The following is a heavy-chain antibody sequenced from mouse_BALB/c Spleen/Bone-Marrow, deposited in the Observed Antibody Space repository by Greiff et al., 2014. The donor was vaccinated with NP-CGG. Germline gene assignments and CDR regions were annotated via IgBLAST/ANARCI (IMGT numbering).Heavy chain of an antibody. Sequence: LVESGAELVKPGASVKLSCTASGFNIKGTYIHWVKQRPEQGLEWIGRIDPANGNTKYDPKFQGKATITADTSSNTAYLHLSSLTSEDTAVYYCARYRYYGSSGWDYWGQGTSVTVSS. J-gene: IGHJ4*01. D-gene: IGHD1-1*01. CDR3: ARYRYYGSSGWDY. CDR2: IDPANGNT. CDR1: GFNIKGTY. V-gene: IGHV14-3*02.